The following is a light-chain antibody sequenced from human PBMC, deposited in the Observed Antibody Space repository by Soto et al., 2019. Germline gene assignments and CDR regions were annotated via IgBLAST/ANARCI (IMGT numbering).Light chain of an antibody. Sequence: QSVLTQPASVSGSPGQSITISCTGTSSDVGSYNLVSWYQQHPGKAPKLMIYEVSNRPSGISNRFSGSKSGNTASLTISGLQAEDEADYYCSSYTSRSYVFGTGTKVTVL. CDR1: SSDVGSYNL. V-gene: IGLV2-14*02. CDR3: SSYTSRSYV. CDR2: EVS. J-gene: IGLJ1*01.